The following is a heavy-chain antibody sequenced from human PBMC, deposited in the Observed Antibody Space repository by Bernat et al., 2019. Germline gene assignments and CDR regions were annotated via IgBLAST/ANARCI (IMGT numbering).Heavy chain of an antibody. Sequence: EVQLVQSGAEVKKPGESLKISCKGSGYSFTSYWIGWVRQMPGKGLDWMGIIYPGNSDTRYSPSFQGQVTISAAKSISTAYLQWSRLQASVTARYYCARQRECERLRGGYFDYWGQGTLVTVSS. D-gene: IGHD1-26*01. CDR2: IYPGNSDT. J-gene: IGHJ4*02. CDR3: ARQRECERLRGGYFDY. V-gene: IGHV5-51*01. CDR1: GYSFTSYW.